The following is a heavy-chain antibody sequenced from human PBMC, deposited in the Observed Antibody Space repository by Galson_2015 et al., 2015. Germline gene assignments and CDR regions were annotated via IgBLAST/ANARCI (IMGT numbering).Heavy chain of an antibody. J-gene: IGHJ5*02. V-gene: IGHV3-21*01. CDR2: ISSTSAYI. D-gene: IGHD2-15*01. CDR3: VRERYCSGGSCYCFDT. Sequence: SLRLSCAASGFSISSYGMNWVRQAPGKGLEWVSFISSTSAYIYYADSVEGRFTISRDNAKNSLYVQMNSLRAEDTAVYYCVRERYCSGGSCYCFDTWGQGTLVTVSS. CDR1: GFSISSYG.